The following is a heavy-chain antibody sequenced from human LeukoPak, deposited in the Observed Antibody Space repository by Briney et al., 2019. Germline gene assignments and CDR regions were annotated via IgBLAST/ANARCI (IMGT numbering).Heavy chain of an antibody. CDR2: ISYDGSNK. V-gene: IGHV3-30-3*01. J-gene: IGHJ6*03. CDR3: AKDADCSSTSCYFGTYYYYMDV. Sequence: GGSLRLSCAASGFTFSSYAMHWVRQAPGKGLEWVAVISYDGSNKYYADSVKGRFTISRDNSKNTLYLQMNSLRAEDTAVYYCAKDADCSSTSCYFGTYYYYMDVWGKGTTVTVSS. CDR1: GFTFSSYA. D-gene: IGHD2-2*01.